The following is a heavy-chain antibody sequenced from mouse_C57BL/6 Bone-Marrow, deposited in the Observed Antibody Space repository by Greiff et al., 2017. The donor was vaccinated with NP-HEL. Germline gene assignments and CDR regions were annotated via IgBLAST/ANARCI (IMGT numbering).Heavy chain of an antibody. D-gene: IGHD2-2*01. CDR3: ARKNYGYVSYGYFDF. J-gene: IGHJ1*03. Sequence: VQLVESGPGLVAPSQSLSITCTVSGFSLTSYAISWVRQPPGQGLEWLGVIWTGGGTTYNSALNSRLSIRKDNSKCQVFLKKNSLQTDDTARYYCARKNYGYVSYGYFDFWGTGTTVTVSS. V-gene: IGHV2-9-1*01. CDR1: GFSLTSYA. CDR2: IWTGGGT.